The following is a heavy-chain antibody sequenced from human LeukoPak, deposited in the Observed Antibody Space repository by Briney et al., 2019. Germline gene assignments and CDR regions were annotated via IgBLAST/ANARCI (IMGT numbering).Heavy chain of an antibody. CDR3: ATSPRFGELYVDY. V-gene: IGHV4-59*01. CDR1: GGSISSYY. CDR2: IYYSGST. Sequence: PSETLSLTCTVSGGSISSYYWSWIRQPPGKGLEWIGYIYYSGSTNYNPSLKSRVTISVDTSKNQFSLKLSSVTAADTAVYYCATSPRFGELYVDYWGQGTLVTVSS. J-gene: IGHJ4*02. D-gene: IGHD3-10*01.